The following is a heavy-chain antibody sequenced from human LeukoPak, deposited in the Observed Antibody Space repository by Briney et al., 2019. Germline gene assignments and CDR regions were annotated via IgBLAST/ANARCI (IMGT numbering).Heavy chain of an antibody. D-gene: IGHD5-24*01. CDR3: ARDYKYAFDN. CDR2: VGIDSGNT. Sequence: PGGSLRLSCAASGFRFSDYSMNWVRQAPGKGLEWISYVGIDSGNTNYADSVKGRFTISGDKAKNSLYLQMNSPRVEDTAVYYCARDYKYAFDNWGQGTLVTVSS. J-gene: IGHJ4*02. CDR1: GFRFSDYS. V-gene: IGHV3-48*01.